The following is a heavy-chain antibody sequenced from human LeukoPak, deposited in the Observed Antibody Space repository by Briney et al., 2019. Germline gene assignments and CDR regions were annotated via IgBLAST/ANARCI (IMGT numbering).Heavy chain of an antibody. CDR3: AREYCSSTSCYAFDY. CDR1: GGSISSGDYY. CDR2: IYYSGST. Sequence: MASETLSLTCTVSGGSISSGDYYWSWIRQPPGKGLEWIGYIYYSGSTYYNPSLKSRVTILVDTSKNQFSLKLSSVTAADTAVYYCAREYCSSTSCYAFDYWGQGTLVTVSS. V-gene: IGHV4-30-4*01. D-gene: IGHD2-2*01. J-gene: IGHJ4*02.